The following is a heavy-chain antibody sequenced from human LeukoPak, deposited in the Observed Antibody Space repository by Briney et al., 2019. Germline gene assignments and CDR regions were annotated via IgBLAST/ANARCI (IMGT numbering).Heavy chain of an antibody. D-gene: IGHD2-8*01. J-gene: IGHJ4*02. Sequence: GGSLRLSCAASGFTYTNAWMSWVRQAPGKGLECVGHIKNKGDGGTTEYAAPVKGRFTISRDDSKNTLDLQMNNLKVEGTAIYYCTTDEWSWGQGTLVTVSS. CDR2: IKNKGDGGTT. CDR1: GFTYTNAW. V-gene: IGHV3-15*01. CDR3: TTDEWS.